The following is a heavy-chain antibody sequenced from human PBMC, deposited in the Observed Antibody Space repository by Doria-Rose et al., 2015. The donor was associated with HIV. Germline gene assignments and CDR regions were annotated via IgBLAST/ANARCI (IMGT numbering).Heavy chain of an antibody. D-gene: IGHD6-13*01. V-gene: IGHV2-26*01. CDR3: ARIKSSRWYHKYYFDF. CDR2: IVSDDER. Sequence: QITLKESGPVLVKPTETLTLTCTVSGVSLSSPGMGVSWIRQPQGKALEWLANIVSDDERSYKTSLKSRLTISRGTSKSQVVLTMTDMDPVDTATYYCARIKSSRWYHKYYFDFWGQGTLVIVSA. CDR1: GVSLSSPGMG. J-gene: IGHJ4*02.